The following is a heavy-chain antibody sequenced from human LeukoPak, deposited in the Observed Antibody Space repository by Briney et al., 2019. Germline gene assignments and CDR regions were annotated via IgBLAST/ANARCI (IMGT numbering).Heavy chain of an antibody. CDR2: IYYTGST. CDR1: GGSISSSNYY. V-gene: IGHV4-39*01. Sequence: PSETLSLTCTVSGGSISSSNYYWGWIRQSPGKDLEWGGTIYYTGSTYYNPSLRSRVTISVDTYKNQFSLQLSSVTAADTAVYYCARLPSGYHFDYWGPGTLVTVSS. D-gene: IGHD3-22*01. CDR3: ARLPSGYHFDY. J-gene: IGHJ4*02.